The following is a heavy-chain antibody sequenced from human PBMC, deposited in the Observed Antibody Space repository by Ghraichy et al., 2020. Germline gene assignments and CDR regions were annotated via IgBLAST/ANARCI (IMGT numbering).Heavy chain of an antibody. CDR2: IDWDDDK. J-gene: IGHJ3*02. CDR3: ARIRSSSCHDAFDI. D-gene: IGHD6-13*01. V-gene: IGHV2-70*01. Sequence: SGPTLVNPTQTLTLTCTFSGFSLSTSGMCVSWIRQPPGKALEWLALIDWDDDKYYSTSLKTRLTISKDTSKNQVVLTMTNMDPVDTATYYCARIRSSSCHDAFDIWGQGTMVTVSS. CDR1: GFSLSTSGMC.